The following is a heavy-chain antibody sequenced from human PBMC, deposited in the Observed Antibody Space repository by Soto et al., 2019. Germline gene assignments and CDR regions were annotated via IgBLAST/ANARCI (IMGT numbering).Heavy chain of an antibody. CDR1: GDPISSGGHY. D-gene: IGHD2-21*01. CDR3: ARGDRLVGHLDY. Sequence: SETLSLTCTVSGDPISSGGHYWSRIRRHPGKGLEWIGHIYHSGSTDYNPSLKSRVTISVDTSRKQFSLKLTSVTAADTAIYYCARGDRLVGHLDYWGLGTLVTVSS. V-gene: IGHV4-31*02. J-gene: IGHJ4*02. CDR2: IYHSGST.